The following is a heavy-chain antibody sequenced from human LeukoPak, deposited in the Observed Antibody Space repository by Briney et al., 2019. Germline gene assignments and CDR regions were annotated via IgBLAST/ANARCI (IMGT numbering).Heavy chain of an antibody. J-gene: IGHJ4*02. V-gene: IGHV4-4*02. CDR3: ARAQQWLVPDY. Sequence: SETLSLTCAVSGGSINSSNWWSWVRQPPGKGLGWIGEIYHSGSTNYNPSLKSRVSISVDKSKNQFSLKLSSVTAADTAVYYCARAQQWLVPDYWGQGTLVTVSS. D-gene: IGHD6-19*01. CDR1: GGSINSSNW. CDR2: IYHSGST.